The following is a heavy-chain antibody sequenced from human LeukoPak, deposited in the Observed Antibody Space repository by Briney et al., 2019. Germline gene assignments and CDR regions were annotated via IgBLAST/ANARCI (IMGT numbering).Heavy chain of an antibody. V-gene: IGHV3-23*01. CDR2: ISGSGGST. CDR1: GFTFSSYA. Sequence: GGSLRLSCAASGFTFSSYAMSWVRQAPGKGLEWVSAISGSGGSTYYADSVKGRFTISRDNSKNTLYLQMNSLRAEDTAVYYCAKSIVPVYGYLPYFDYWGQGTLVTVSS. J-gene: IGHJ4*02. CDR3: AKSIVPVYGYLPYFDY. D-gene: IGHD2-2*01.